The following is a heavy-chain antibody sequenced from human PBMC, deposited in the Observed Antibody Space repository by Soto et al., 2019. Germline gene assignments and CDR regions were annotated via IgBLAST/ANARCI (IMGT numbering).Heavy chain of an antibody. V-gene: IGHV1-3*04. CDR1: GYPFTTYA. CDR3: ARGTHTAMDV. Sequence: GASVKVSCKASGYPFTTYAIHWVRQAPGQSLEWMGWISTDNGNTSYAQKFQGKITMTRDTSTSTVYMDLSSLRSEDSAVYYCARGTHTAMDVWGQGTTVTVSS. J-gene: IGHJ6*02. CDR2: ISTDNGNT.